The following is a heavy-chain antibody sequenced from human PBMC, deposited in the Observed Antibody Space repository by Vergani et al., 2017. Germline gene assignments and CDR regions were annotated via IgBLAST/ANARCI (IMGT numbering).Heavy chain of an antibody. D-gene: IGHD1-26*01. CDR2: IYTGETT. J-gene: IGHJ4*02. V-gene: IGHV4-61*02. Sequence: QVQLRESGPGLVKPSQTLSLTCSVSGDSITSDNFYWTWIRQSAGKGLEWFGRIYTGETTNYNPSLKKRVTISADTSKNPLPLNLTSVTAADAAVYYCARAWAYTGTYYRIDSCRAGARVTVSS. CDR1: GDSITSDNFY. CDR3: ARAWAYTGTYYRIDS.